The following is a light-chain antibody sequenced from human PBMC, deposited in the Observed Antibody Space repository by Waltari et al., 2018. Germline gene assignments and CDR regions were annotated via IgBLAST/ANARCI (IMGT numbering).Light chain of an antibody. J-gene: IGLJ2*01. Sequence: QSVLTQPPSASGTPGQRVTISCSGSSSTIGSNYIYWYHQLPGTAPKRLLYRNNQRPSGVPDRFSGSKSGTSASLAISGLRSEDEADYYCASWDDILSGVLFGGGTKLSVL. CDR3: ASWDDILSGVL. CDR1: SSTIGSNY. CDR2: RNN. V-gene: IGLV1-47*01.